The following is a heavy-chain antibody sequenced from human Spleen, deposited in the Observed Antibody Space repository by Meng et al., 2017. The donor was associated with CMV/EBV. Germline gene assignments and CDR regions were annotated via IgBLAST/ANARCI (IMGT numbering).Heavy chain of an antibody. V-gene: IGHV4-39*02. CDR2: IYYSGST. J-gene: IGHJ4*02. CDR1: GGSISSGDYY. Sequence: SETLSLTCTVSGGSISSGDYYWSWIRQPPGKGLEWIGSIYYSGSTYYNPSLKSRVTISVDTSKTHISLKLTSVTAADTAVYYCARRYSNCLDNWGQGTLVTVSS. D-gene: IGHD4-11*01. CDR3: ARRYSNCLDN.